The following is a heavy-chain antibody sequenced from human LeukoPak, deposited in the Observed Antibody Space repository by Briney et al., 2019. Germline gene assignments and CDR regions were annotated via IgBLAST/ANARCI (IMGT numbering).Heavy chain of an antibody. Sequence: GGSLRPSCAASGFNFSSYDMNWVRQAPGKGLEWVSYVSSSGSTIYYADSLKGRFTVSRDNVNRSLHLQMNSQRDDDTAVYYCARSYRSRWYFDYWGQGTLVTVSS. CDR2: VSSSGSTI. CDR1: GFNFSSYD. D-gene: IGHD6-13*01. CDR3: ARSYRSRWYFDY. J-gene: IGHJ4*02. V-gene: IGHV3-48*02.